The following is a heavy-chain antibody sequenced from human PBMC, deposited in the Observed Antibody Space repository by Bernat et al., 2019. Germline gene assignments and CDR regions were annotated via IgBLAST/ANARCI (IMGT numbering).Heavy chain of an antibody. CDR2: ISSSSSYI. Sequence: EVQLVESGGGLVKPGGSLRLSCAASGFTFSSYSMNWVRQAPGKGLEWVSSISSSSSYIYYADSVKGRFNISRDNAKNSLYLQMNSLRAEDTAVYYCARVGSGWQEAFDYWGQGTLVTVSS. J-gene: IGHJ4*02. V-gene: IGHV3-21*01. CDR1: GFTFSSYS. D-gene: IGHD6-19*01. CDR3: ARVGSGWQEAFDY.